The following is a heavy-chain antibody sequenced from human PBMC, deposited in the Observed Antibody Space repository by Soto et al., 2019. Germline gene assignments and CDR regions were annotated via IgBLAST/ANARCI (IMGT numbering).Heavy chain of an antibody. CDR1: GYTFTSYS. CDR3: ARDLAVGWFDP. J-gene: IGHJ5*02. V-gene: IGHV1-18*01. CDR2: INVYNGNT. Sequence: QVQLVQSGAEVKKPGASVKVSCKTSGYTFTSYSISWVRQAPGQGLEWMGWINVYNGNTKYAQNLQGRVTMTTDTSTSTAYMELRSLRSDDTPVYYCARDLAVGWFDPWGQGTLVTVSS. D-gene: IGHD2-2*01.